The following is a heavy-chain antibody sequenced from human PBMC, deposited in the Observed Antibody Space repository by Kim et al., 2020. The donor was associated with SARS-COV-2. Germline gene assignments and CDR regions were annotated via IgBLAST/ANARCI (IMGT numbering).Heavy chain of an antibody. D-gene: IGHD3-22*01. J-gene: IGHJ6*02. CDR3: ATGDYYYDSSGTFYYYYGMDV. CDR2: FYPEDGET. CDR1: GYTLTELS. V-gene: IGHV1-24*01. Sequence: ASVKVSCKVSGYTLTELSMHWVRQAPGKGLEWMGGFYPEDGETIYAQKFQGRVTMTEDTSTDTAYMELSSLRSEDTAVYYCATGDYYYDSSGTFYYYYGMDVWGQGTTVTVSS.